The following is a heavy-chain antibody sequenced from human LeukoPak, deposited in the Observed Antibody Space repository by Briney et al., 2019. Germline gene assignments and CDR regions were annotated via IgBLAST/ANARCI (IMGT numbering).Heavy chain of an antibody. D-gene: IGHD2-21*02. V-gene: IGHV3-30*04. CDR2: ISYDGSNK. CDR1: GFIFSNYA. CDR3: AKVTAAYCGGDCPVSLDY. J-gene: IGHJ4*02. Sequence: GTSLRLSCVASGFIFSNYAMHWVRQAPGKGLEWVAVISYDGSNKYYADSVKGRFTISRDNSKNTLYLQMNSLRAEDTAVYYCAKVTAAYCGGDCPVSLDYWGQGTLVTVSS.